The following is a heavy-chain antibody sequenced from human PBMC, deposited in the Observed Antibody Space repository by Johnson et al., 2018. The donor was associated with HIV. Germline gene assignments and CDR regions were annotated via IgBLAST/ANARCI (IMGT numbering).Heavy chain of an antibody. CDR2: ISYDGTNK. V-gene: IGHV3-30*03. CDR3: ARSTGARAAFDI. Sequence: QVQLVESGGGLVQPGGSLRLSCAASGFTFSSYDMHWVRQAPGKGLEWVAIISYDGTNKYYADSVKGRFTISRDNSKNTLYLQMNSLRAEETAVYWCARSTGARAAFDIWGQGTMVTVSS. J-gene: IGHJ3*02. CDR1: GFTFSSYD. D-gene: IGHD1-1*01.